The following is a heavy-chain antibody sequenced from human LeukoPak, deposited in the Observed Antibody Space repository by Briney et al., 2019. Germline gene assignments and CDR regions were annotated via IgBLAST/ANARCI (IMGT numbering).Heavy chain of an antibody. Sequence: PSETLSLTCTVSGGSISSSSYYWGWIRQPPGKGLEWIGRIYTSGSTNYNPSLKSRVTISVDPSKNQFSLKLSSVTAADTAVYYCAREEYYYDSSGGGAFDIWGQGTMVTVSS. CDR1: GGSISSSSYY. CDR2: IYTSGST. D-gene: IGHD3-22*01. J-gene: IGHJ3*02. V-gene: IGHV4-39*07. CDR3: AREEYYYDSSGGGAFDI.